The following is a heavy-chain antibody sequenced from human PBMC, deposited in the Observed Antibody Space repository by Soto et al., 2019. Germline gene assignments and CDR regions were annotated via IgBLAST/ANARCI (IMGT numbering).Heavy chain of an antibody. Sequence: SETLSLTCAVYGGSFSGYYWSWLRQPPGKGLEWIGEIHPSGDTNYKPSLMSRVSISGDMSKNQFSLNLRSVTATDTAIYYCARGQDRAKVGYWGQGTLVTVSS. CDR2: IHPSGDT. D-gene: IGHD5-18*01. J-gene: IGHJ4*02. V-gene: IGHV4-34*01. CDR3: ARGQDRAKVGY. CDR1: GGSFSGYY.